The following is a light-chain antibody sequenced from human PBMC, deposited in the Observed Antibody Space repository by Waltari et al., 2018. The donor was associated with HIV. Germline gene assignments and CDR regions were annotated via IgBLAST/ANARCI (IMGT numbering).Light chain of an antibody. CDR1: RTIGIN. CDR2: GAS. J-gene: IGKJ2*01. V-gene: IGKV3-15*01. CDR3: QEYNSWPPRYT. Sequence: EIVMTQSPATLSVSPGERGIVSCRASRTIGINLAWYQQKPGQGPRLLIYGASTRATGIPGRFNGTGSGTDFTLTISSLQSEDFAFYYCQEYNSWPPRYTSGQGTKVEMK.